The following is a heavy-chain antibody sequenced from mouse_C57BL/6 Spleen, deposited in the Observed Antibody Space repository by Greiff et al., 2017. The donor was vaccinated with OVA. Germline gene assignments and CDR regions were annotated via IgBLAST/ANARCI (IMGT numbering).Heavy chain of an antibody. V-gene: IGHV1-54*01. Sequence: QVQLQQSGAELVRPGTSVKVSCKASGYAFTNYLIEWVKQRPGQGLEWIGVINPGSGGTNYNEKFKGKATLTADKSSSTAYMQLSSLTSEDSAVYFCALDYDYGVGFAYWGQGTLVTVSA. D-gene: IGHD2-4*01. J-gene: IGHJ3*01. CDR2: INPGSGGT. CDR3: ALDYDYGVGFAY. CDR1: GYAFTNYL.